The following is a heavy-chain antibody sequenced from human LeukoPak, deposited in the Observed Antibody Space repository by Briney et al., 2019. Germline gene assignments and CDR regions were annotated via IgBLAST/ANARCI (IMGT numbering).Heavy chain of an antibody. J-gene: IGHJ4*02. CDR3: ARGVGLDLTQEIDY. CDR1: GYTFTSYY. V-gene: IGHV1-2*02. Sequence: ASVKVSCKASGYTFTSYYMHWVRQAPGQGLEWMGWSNPNSGGTDYAQKFQGRVTMTRDTSISTAYMELSRLRSDDTAVYYCARGVGLDLTQEIDYWGQGTPVTVSS. CDR2: SNPNSGGT. D-gene: IGHD3/OR15-3a*01.